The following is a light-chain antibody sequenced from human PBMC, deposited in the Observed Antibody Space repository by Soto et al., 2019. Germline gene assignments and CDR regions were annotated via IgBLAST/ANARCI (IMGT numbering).Light chain of an antibody. CDR1: SGHSSYA. V-gene: IGLV4-69*01. J-gene: IGLJ2*01. CDR3: QTWGSVIQV. Sequence: QAVVTQSPSASASLGASVKLTCTLSSGHSSYAIAWHQQRPEKGPRYLMKVDSDGSHNKGDGIPDRFSGSSSGTERYLTISSLQSEDEADYYCQTWGSVIQVFGGGTKLTVL. CDR2: VDSDGSH.